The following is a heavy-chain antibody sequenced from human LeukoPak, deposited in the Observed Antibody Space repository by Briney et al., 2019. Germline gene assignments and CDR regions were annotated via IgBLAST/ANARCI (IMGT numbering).Heavy chain of an antibody. Sequence: GGSLRLSCAASGFSFNTYAMHWVRQAPCEGLEWVAVISYDGSNKYYADSVKGRFAISRDNSRNTLYLQVNSLRAEDTAAYYCARGVLTGGTYFAYWGQGTLVTVSS. V-gene: IGHV3-30*09. CDR1: GFSFNTYA. CDR3: ARGVLTGGTYFAY. J-gene: IGHJ4*02. CDR2: ISYDGSNK. D-gene: IGHD2-8*02.